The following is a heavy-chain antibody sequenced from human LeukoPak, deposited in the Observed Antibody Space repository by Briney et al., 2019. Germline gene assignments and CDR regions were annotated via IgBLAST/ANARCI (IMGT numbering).Heavy chain of an antibody. D-gene: IGHD6-6*01. Sequence: SETLSLTCAVYGGSFSGYYWSWIRQPPGKGLEWIGEINHSGSTNYNPSLKSRVTISVDTSKNQFSLKLSSVTAADTAVYYCARVEYSSSSGICWFDPWGQGTLVTVSS. J-gene: IGHJ5*02. CDR3: ARVEYSSSSGICWFDP. CDR1: GGSFSGYY. V-gene: IGHV4-34*01. CDR2: INHSGST.